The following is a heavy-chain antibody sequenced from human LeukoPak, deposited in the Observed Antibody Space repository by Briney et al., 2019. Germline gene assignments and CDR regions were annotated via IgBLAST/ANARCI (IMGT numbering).Heavy chain of an antibody. CDR3: ARAYYSTSWFPH. J-gene: IGHJ5*02. V-gene: IGHV4-34*01. Sequence: SETLSLTCTVSGGSISSYYWSWIRQPAGKGLEWIGEINHSGRTNYNPSLKSRVTISADTSKNQFSLELRSVTAADTAVYYCARAYYSTSWFPHWGQGALVTVSS. D-gene: IGHD3-10*01. CDR1: GGSISSYY. CDR2: INHSGRT.